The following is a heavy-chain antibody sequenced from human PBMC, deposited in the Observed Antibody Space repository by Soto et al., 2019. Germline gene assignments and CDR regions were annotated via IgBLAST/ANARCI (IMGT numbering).Heavy chain of an antibody. D-gene: IGHD3-10*02. V-gene: IGHV3-30*18. J-gene: IGHJ6*02. CDR3: AKDREGYYVATV. CDR2: MSYDGSYK. Sequence: VGSLRLSCAASGFTLSSNGMHWLRQAPGKGLEWVALMSYDGSYKYYADSVKGRFTISRDNSKNTLYLQMNSLRAEDTAVYYCAKDREGYYVATVWGQGTTVTVSS. CDR1: GFTLSSNG.